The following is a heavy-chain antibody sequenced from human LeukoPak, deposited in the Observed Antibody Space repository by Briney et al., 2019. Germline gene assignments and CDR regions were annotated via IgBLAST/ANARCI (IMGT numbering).Heavy chain of an antibody. D-gene: IGHD3-16*01. CDR1: GFSFDIYD. Sequence: PGGSLRLSCAASGFSFDIYDMHWVRQAPGKGLEWVSFIQYHGINKYYTDSVKGRFTISRDNSKNTLYLQMDSLTTEDTAVYYCVGESSLSYWGQGALVTVSS. CDR3: VGESSLSY. J-gene: IGHJ4*02. CDR2: IQYHGINK. V-gene: IGHV3-30*02.